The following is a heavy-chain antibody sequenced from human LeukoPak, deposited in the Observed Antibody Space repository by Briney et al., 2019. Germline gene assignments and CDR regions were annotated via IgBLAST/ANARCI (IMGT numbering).Heavy chain of an antibody. CDR3: ARTPVYGSGSYYYYYYMDV. CDR1: GYTFTGYY. Sequence: ASVKVSCKASGYTFTGYYMHWVRQAPGQGLEWMGWINPNSGGTNYAQKFQGRVTMTRDTSISTAYMELSSLRSDDTAAYYCARTPVYGSGSYYYYYYMDVWGKGTTVTISS. CDR2: INPNSGGT. D-gene: IGHD3-10*01. J-gene: IGHJ6*03. V-gene: IGHV1-2*02.